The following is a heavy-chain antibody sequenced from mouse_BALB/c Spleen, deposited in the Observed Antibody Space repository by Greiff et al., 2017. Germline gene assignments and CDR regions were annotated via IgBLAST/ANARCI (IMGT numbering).Heavy chain of an antibody. J-gene: IGHJ4*01. Sequence: EVQLVESGGGLVQPGGSRKLSCAASGFTFSSFGMHWVRQAPEKGLEWVAYISSGSSTIYYADTVKGRFTISRDNPKNTLFLQMTSLRSEDTAMYYCARGITTAIYAMDYWGQGTSVTVSS. CDR2: ISSGSSTI. D-gene: IGHD1-2*01. V-gene: IGHV5-17*02. CDR1: GFTFSSFG. CDR3: ARGITTAIYAMDY.